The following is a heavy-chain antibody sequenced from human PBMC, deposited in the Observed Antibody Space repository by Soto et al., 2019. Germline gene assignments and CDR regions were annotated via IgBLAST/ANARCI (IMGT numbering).Heavy chain of an antibody. CDR3: ARDLTSGDY. J-gene: IGHJ4*02. CDR2: INPSGGST. V-gene: IGHV1-46*01. CDR1: GYIFPNYY. Sequence: VQLVQSGAEVKNPGASVKLSCKTSGYIFPNYYIHWVRQAPGQGLEWMAIINPSGGSTNYAQKFQGRVTLARDTFTNTVYMALSSLRSEDTAIYYCARDLTSGDYWGQGTLVTVSS. D-gene: IGHD7-27*01.